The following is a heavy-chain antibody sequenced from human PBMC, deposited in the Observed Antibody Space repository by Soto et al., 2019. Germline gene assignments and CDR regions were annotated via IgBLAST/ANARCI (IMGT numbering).Heavy chain of an antibody. CDR2: IYYSGST. Sequence: TLSLPCAVSGGSISRGGYYWTCIRQHPGKGLEWIGYIYYSGSTYYNPSLKSRVTISVDTSKNQFYLKLSSVTAADTAVYYCARSVFPWGQGTLVTVSS. CDR3: ARSVFP. V-gene: IGHV4-31*11. CDR1: GGSISRGGYY. J-gene: IGHJ5*02.